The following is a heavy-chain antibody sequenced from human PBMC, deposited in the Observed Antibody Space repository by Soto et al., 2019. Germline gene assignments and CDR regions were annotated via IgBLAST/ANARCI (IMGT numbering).Heavy chain of an antibody. Sequence: GESLKISCKGSGYSFTSYWIGWVRQMPGKGLEWMGIIYPGDSDTRYSPSFQGQVTISADKPISTAYLQWSSLKTEDTAVYYCTRSGWYARDYYGMDVWGQGTTVTVSS. CDR3: TRSGWYARDYYGMDV. D-gene: IGHD6-19*01. V-gene: IGHV5-51*01. CDR1: GYSFTSYW. J-gene: IGHJ6*02. CDR2: IYPGDSDT.